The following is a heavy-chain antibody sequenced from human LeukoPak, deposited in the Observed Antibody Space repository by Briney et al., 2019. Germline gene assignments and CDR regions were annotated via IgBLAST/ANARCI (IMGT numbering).Heavy chain of an antibody. CDR2: IYYSGIT. CDR3: ASVGYGDYV. J-gene: IGHJ4*02. CDR1: GGSISRSDYY. Sequence: SETLSLTCSVSGGSISRSDYYWSWIRQPPGKGLEWIGYIYYSGITNYNPSLKSRVTISVDTSKNQFSLKLSSVTAADTAVYYCASVGYGDYVWGQGTLVTVSS. D-gene: IGHD4-17*01. V-gene: IGHV4-61*08.